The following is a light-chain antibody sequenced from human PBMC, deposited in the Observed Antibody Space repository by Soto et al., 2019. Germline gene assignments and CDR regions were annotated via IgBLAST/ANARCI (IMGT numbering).Light chain of an antibody. Sequence: QPVLTQPPSVSGAPGQRVTISCTGSSSNIGTGYDVHWYQQFPGTAPELLIYSNNKRPSGVPDRFSGSTSGTSASLAITGLQAEDEADYHCQSYDNSLSGWVFGGGTKLTVL. J-gene: IGLJ3*02. CDR2: SNN. CDR1: SSNIGTGYD. CDR3: QSYDNSLSGWV. V-gene: IGLV1-40*01.